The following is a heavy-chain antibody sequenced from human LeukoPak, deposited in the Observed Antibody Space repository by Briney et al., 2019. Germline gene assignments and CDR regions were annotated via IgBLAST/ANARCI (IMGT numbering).Heavy chain of an antibody. CDR1: GGSISSYY. J-gene: IGHJ4*02. D-gene: IGHD5-24*01. V-gene: IGHV4-59*12. CDR3: ARDGYNYYFDY. CDR2: IYYSGSS. Sequence: SESLSLTCTVSGGSISSYYWSWIRQPPGKGLEWIGYIYYSGSSNYNPSLKSRVTISVDTSKNQFSLKLSSVTAADTAVYYCARDGYNYYFDYWGQGTLVTVSS.